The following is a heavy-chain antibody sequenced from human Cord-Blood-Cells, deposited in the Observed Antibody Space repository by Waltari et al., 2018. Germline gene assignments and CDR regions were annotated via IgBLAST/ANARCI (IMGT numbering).Heavy chain of an antibody. V-gene: IGHV1-69*10. CDR2: IIPILGIA. D-gene: IGHD6-13*01. J-gene: IGHJ4*02. CDR3: ARGIAAAAFDY. Sequence: QVQLVQSGAEVKKPGSEVKVSCKASGGTFSSYAISWVRQDPGQGREWMGGIIPILGIANYAQKFQGRVTITADKSTSTAYMELSSLRSEDTAVYYCARGIAAAAFDYWGQGTLVTVSS. CDR1: GGTFSSYA.